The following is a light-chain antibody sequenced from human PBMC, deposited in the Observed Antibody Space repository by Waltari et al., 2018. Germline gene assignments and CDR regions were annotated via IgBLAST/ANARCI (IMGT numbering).Light chain of an antibody. CDR2: WAS. CDR1: ESVLYSSNNKNH. J-gene: IGKJ4*01. CDR3: QQYYSTPLT. Sequence: DIVMTQSPDSLAVSLGERATINCKSSESVLYSSNNKNHLAWYQQKPGQPPKLLLYWASTRKSGVPDRFSGSGSETDFTLTVTSLQAEDAAVYYCQQYYSTPLTFGGGTRVEI. V-gene: IGKV4-1*01.